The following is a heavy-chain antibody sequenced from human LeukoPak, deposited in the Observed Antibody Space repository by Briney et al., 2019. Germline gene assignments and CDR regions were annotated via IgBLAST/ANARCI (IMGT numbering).Heavy chain of an antibody. J-gene: IGHJ5*02. CDR2: IHNSRGT. D-gene: IGHD4-23*01. V-gene: IGHV4-31*03. Sequence: SETLSLTCTVSGGSITSDIFCWNWIRQHPGKGLEWIGSIHNSRGTSYNPSLESRLTISVDTSENQFFLKMSYVTAADTAMYYCGKVGGNSNSWGQGNLVTVSS. CDR1: GGSITSDIFC. CDR3: GKVGGNSNS.